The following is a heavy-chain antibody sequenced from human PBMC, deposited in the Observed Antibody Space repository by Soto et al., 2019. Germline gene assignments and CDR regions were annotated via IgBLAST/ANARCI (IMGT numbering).Heavy chain of an antibody. Sequence: EVQLVESGGGLVQPGGSLRLSCAASGFTFSDHYMDWVRQAPGKGLEWVGRTRNKANSYTTEYAASVKGRFTISRDESKHSLYLQMNSLKPEDTAVYYCARVYRYCSSTSCSFYGMDVWGQGTTVTVSS. CDR3: ARVYRYCSSTSCSFYGMDV. V-gene: IGHV3-72*01. J-gene: IGHJ6*02. D-gene: IGHD2-2*01. CDR2: TRNKANSYTT. CDR1: GFTFSDHY.